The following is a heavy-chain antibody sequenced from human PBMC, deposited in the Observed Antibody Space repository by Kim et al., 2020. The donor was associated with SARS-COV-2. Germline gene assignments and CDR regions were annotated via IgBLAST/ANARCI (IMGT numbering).Heavy chain of an antibody. CDR3: ARDGSGWGGMDV. CDR2: ISSSSSYI. D-gene: IGHD6-19*01. J-gene: IGHJ6*02. CDR1: GFTFSSYS. Sequence: GGSLRLSCAASGFTFSSYSMNWVRQAPGKGLEWVSSISSSSSYIYYADSVKGRFTISRDNAKNSLYLQMNSLRAEDTAVYYCARDGSGWGGMDVWGQGTTVTVSS. V-gene: IGHV3-21*01.